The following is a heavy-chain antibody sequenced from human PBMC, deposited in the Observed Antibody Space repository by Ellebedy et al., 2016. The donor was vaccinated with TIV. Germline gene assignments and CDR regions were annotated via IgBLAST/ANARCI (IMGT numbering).Heavy chain of an antibody. CDR3: ARVSQKRSGYYDSSGDIDY. J-gene: IGHJ4*02. CDR1: GGSISSYY. V-gene: IGHV4-59*01. D-gene: IGHD3-22*01. CDR2: IYYSGST. Sequence: SETLSLTXTVPGGSISSYYWSWIRQPPGKGLEWIGYIYYSGSTNYNPSLKSRVTISVDTSKNQFSLKLSSVTAADTAVYYCARVSQKRSGYYDSSGDIDYWGQGTLVTVSS.